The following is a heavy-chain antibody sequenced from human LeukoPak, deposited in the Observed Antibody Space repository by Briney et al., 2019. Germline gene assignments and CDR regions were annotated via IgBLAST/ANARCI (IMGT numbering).Heavy chain of an antibody. J-gene: IGHJ1*01. CDR2: ISDSGSTM. V-gene: IGHV3-48*01. CDR3: ARVDAVVSSGYQRFFQH. CDR1: GLTFSDYS. Sequence: SGGSLRLSCAASGLTFSDYSMNWVRQAPGKRPEWLSYISDSGSTMHYADSVRGRFTISRDNAKNSLYLQMNSLRAEDTAVYYCARVDAVVSSGYQRFFQHWGQGTLVTVSS. D-gene: IGHD3-22*01.